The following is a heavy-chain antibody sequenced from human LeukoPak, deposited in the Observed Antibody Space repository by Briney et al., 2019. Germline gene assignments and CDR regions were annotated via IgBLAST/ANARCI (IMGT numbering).Heavy chain of an antibody. J-gene: IGHJ4*02. CDR2: ISNDGSNI. CDR3: ARGLRITIFGVVIMMDY. CDR1: GFTFSSYA. D-gene: IGHD3-3*01. Sequence: GGSLRLSCAASGFTFSSYAMHWVRQAPGNGREWVPVISNDGSNIVYAESVKGRFTISRDNSKNTLYLQMNSLRAEDTAVYYCARGLRITIFGVVIMMDYWGQGTLVTVSS. V-gene: IGHV3-30-3*01.